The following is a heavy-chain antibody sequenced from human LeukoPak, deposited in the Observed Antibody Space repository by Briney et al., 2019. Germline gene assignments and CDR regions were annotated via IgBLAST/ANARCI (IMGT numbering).Heavy chain of an antibody. J-gene: IGHJ4*02. Sequence: AVKVSCKASGYTFTTYGNNWVRQAPGQGLEWMGLISAYDGKTNYVQKFQGRVTMTTDTSTTTAYMELRSLRSDDTAVYYCAREARGYFLYGDYPGYWGQGTLVTVSS. CDR1: GYTFTTYG. CDR2: ISAYDGKT. D-gene: IGHD4-17*01. CDR3: AREARGYFLYGDYPGY. V-gene: IGHV1-18*01.